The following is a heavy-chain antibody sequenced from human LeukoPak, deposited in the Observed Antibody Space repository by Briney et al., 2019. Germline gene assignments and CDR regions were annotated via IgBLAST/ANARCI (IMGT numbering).Heavy chain of an antibody. J-gene: IGHJ5*02. Sequence: PSETLSLTCTVSGGSIRSSYWSWIRQPPGKGLEWIGSIYNSGSTNYNPSLKSRVTISVDTSKNQFSLKLSSVTAADTAVYYCAREGYSETFFNWFDPWSQGTLVTVSS. CDR3: AREGYSETFFNWFDP. CDR2: IYNSGST. D-gene: IGHD1-26*01. V-gene: IGHV4-59*01. CDR1: GGSIRSSY.